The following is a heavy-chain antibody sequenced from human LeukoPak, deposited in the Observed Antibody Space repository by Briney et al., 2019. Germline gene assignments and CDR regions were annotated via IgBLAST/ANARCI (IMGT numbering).Heavy chain of an antibody. J-gene: IGHJ4*02. CDR3: TRGQTTYYDY. D-gene: IGHD1-7*01. Sequence: PGGSLRLSCAASGFIFTTYGFHWVRQAPGKGLEWVAVIWSDGSHKFYTDSVKGRFTISRDNSENTLYLRMSSLRVEDTAVYYCTRGQTTYYDYWGQGTLVTVSS. CDR2: IWSDGSHK. V-gene: IGHV3-33*08. CDR1: GFIFTTYG.